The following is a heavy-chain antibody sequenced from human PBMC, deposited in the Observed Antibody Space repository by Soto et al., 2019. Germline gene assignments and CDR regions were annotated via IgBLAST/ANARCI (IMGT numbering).Heavy chain of an antibody. V-gene: IGHV1-69*13. J-gene: IGHJ4*02. Sequence: SVKVSCKASGGTFSSYAISWVRQAPGQGLEGMGGIIPDFGTANYAQKFQGRVTITADESTSTAYMKLSSLKSEDTTVYYCARDGGQAVDYYDSSVYYQKALAFDYWGQGTLVTVSS. CDR2: IIPDFGTA. CDR3: ARDGGQAVDYYDSSVYYQKALAFDY. CDR1: GGTFSSYA. D-gene: IGHD3-22*01.